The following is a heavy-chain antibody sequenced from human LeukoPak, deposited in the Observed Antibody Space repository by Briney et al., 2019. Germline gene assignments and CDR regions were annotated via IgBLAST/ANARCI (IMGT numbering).Heavy chain of an antibody. Sequence: ASVKVSCKASGYTFTSYDINWVRQATGQGLEWMGWMNPNSGNTGYAQKFQGRVTMTRNTSISTAYMELSSLRSEDTAVYYCAGFGLYYYGMDVWGQGTTVTVSS. J-gene: IGHJ6*02. CDR3: AGFGLYYYGMDV. CDR2: MNPNSGNT. V-gene: IGHV1-8*01. D-gene: IGHD3-10*01. CDR1: GYTFTSYD.